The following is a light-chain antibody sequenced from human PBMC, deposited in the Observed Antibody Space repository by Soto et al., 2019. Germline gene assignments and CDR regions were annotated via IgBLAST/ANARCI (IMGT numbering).Light chain of an antibody. CDR2: EVS. CDR3: SSYAGSNDRWV. CDR1: SSDIGAYNY. V-gene: IGLV2-8*01. J-gene: IGLJ3*02. Sequence: QSVLTQPPSASGSPGQSVTISCTGTSSDIGAYNYVSWYQQHPGKAPKLMIHEVSKRPSGVPDRFSGSKSGNTASLTVSGLLAEDEADYYCSSYAGSNDRWVFGGGTKVTVL.